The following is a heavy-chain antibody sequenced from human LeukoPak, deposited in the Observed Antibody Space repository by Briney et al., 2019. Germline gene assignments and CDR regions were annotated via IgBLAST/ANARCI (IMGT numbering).Heavy chain of an antibody. D-gene: IGHD2-2*01. J-gene: IGHJ5*02. CDR3: ARALDGYCSSTSCPKRIDP. CDR2: IKQDGSEK. Sequence: GGSLRLSCAASGFTFSSYWMSWVRQAPGKGLEWVANIKQDGSEKYYVDSVKGRFTISRDNAKNSLYLQMNSLRAEDTAVYYCARALDGYCSSTSCPKRIDPWGQGTLVTVSS. V-gene: IGHV3-7*01. CDR1: GFTFSSYW.